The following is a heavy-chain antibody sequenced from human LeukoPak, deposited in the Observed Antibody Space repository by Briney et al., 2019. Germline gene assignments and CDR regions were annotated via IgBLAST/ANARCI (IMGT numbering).Heavy chain of an antibody. J-gene: IGHJ4*02. CDR1: GFTFSSYA. Sequence: PGGSLRLSCAASGFTFSSYAMSWVRQAPGKGLEWVSAISGSGGSTYYADSVKGRFTISRDNSKNTLYLQMNSLRAEDTAVYYGAKDQDIVVVVAATDYWGQGTLVTVPS. V-gene: IGHV3-23*01. CDR3: AKDQDIVVVVAATDY. CDR2: ISGSGGST. D-gene: IGHD2-15*01.